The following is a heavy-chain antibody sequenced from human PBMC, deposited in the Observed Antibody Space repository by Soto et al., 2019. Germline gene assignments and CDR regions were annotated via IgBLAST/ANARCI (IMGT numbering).Heavy chain of an antibody. D-gene: IGHD1-1*01. CDR3: ARDPLIGSTDYGLDV. Sequence: GGSLRLSCAASGFTFSSFWMHWVRQVPGKGLVWVSRINSDGSSTAYADSVKGRFTISRDNAKNTLYLQVTSLRADDTAVYYCARDPLIGSTDYGLDVWGQGTTVTVSS. V-gene: IGHV3-74*01. CDR1: GFTFSSFW. CDR2: INSDGSST. J-gene: IGHJ6*02.